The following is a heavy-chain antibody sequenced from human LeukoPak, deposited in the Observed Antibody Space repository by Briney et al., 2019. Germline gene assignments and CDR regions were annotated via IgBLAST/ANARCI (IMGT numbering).Heavy chain of an antibody. J-gene: IGHJ4*02. D-gene: IGHD6-13*01. V-gene: IGHV4-61*02. CDR2: IYISGHT. Sequence: SETLSLTCTVSGGSISSDSYYWSWIRQPAGKGLEWIGRIYISGHTNYNPSLKSRVTISVDTSKNQFSLKLSSVTAADTAVYYCARHPASRLGYSSSWYPDYWGQGTLVTVSS. CDR3: ARHPASRLGYSSSWYPDY. CDR1: GGSISSDSYY.